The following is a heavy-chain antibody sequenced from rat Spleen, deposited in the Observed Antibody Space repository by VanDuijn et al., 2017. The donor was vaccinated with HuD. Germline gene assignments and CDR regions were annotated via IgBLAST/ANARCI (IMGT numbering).Heavy chain of an antibody. J-gene: IGHJ2*01. CDR2: ISYEGDNN. Sequence: EVQLVESGGGLVQPGRSLKLSCVASGFTFNTYWMTWIRQAPKKGLEWVTSISYEGDNNYYGDSVKGRFTISRDNAKSTLYLQMYSLRSDETATDYWATKRWGRALDYWGQGVMVTVSS. CDR3: ATKRWGRALDY. CDR1: GFTFNTYW. V-gene: IGHV5-31*01.